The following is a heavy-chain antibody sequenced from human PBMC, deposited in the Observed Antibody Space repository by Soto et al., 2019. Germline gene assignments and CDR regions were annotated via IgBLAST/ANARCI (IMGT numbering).Heavy chain of an antibody. CDR1: GLTFSTYG. CDR2: ISGGGNSP. D-gene: IGHD3-3*01. J-gene: IGHJ6*02. Sequence: EAQLLESGGGLVQTGGSLRLSCAASGLTFSTYGMSWVRQAPGKGLEWVSGISGGGNSPYYADSVKGRFTISRDNSKSTLYLHLSSLRAEDTAIYYCAKERQVGVTNYYHYGLDVWGQGTPVTVSS. CDR3: AKERQVGVTNYYHYGLDV. V-gene: IGHV3-23*01.